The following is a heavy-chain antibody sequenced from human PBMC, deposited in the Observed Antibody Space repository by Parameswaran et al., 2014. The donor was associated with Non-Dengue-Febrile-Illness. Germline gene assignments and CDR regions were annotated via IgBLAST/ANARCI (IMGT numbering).Heavy chain of an antibody. CDR3: ARDSPGGAVHFWSGYHDY. J-gene: IGHJ4*02. Sequence: WVRQAPGQGLEWMGWISPYNGNRRYAQKFQGRVTMTTDTSTRTAYMELRSLRFDDTAVYYCARDSPGGAVHFWSGYHDYWGQGTLVTSPQ. V-gene: IGHV1-18*01. D-gene: IGHD3-3*01. CDR2: ISPYNGNR.